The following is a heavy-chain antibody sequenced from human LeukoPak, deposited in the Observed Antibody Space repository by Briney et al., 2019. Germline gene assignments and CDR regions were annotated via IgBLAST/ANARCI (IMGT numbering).Heavy chain of an antibody. D-gene: IGHD1-26*01. Sequence: GGSLRLSCAASGFTFSSYAMSWVRQAPGKGLEWVSAISGSGGSTYYADSVKGRFTISRDNSKNTLYLQMNSLRAENTAVYYCAKDNRYSGSYDYYYYGMDVWGQGTTVTVSS. J-gene: IGHJ6*02. CDR2: ISGSGGST. CDR3: AKDNRYSGSYDYYYYGMDV. V-gene: IGHV3-23*01. CDR1: GFTFSSYA.